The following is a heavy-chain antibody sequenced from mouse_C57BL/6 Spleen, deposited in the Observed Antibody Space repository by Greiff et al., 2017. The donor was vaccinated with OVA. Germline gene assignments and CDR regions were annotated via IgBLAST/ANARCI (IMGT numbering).Heavy chain of an antibody. CDR2: IYPGDGDT. Sequence: QVQLQQSGPELVKPGASVKISCKASGYAFSSSWMNWVKQRPGKGLEWIGRIYPGDGDTNYNGKFKGKATLTADKSSSTAYMQLSSLTSEDYAVYFGARSPGSSYSYYVDDWGQGTTLTVSS. D-gene: IGHD1-1*01. CDR3: ARSPGSSYSYYVDD. J-gene: IGHJ2*01. CDR1: GYAFSSSW. V-gene: IGHV1-82*01.